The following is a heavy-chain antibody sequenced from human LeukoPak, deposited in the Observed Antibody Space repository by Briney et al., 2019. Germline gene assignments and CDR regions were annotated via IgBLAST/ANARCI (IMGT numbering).Heavy chain of an antibody. Sequence: GGSLRLSCTASGFTFGDYAMSWVRQAPGKGLEWVGFIRSKAYGGTTEYVASVKGRFTISRDDSKSIAYLQMNSLKTEDTAVYYCTRVPYSSGWYDYFDYWGQGTLVTVSS. CDR3: TRVPYSSGWYDYFDY. CDR2: IRSKAYGGTT. CDR1: GFTFGDYA. V-gene: IGHV3-49*04. D-gene: IGHD6-19*01. J-gene: IGHJ4*02.